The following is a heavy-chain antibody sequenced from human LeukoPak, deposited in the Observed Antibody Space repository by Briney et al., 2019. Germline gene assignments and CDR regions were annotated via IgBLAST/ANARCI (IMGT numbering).Heavy chain of an antibody. CDR3: ARSSGPGATAETKGYFDY. J-gene: IGHJ4*02. Sequence: SVKVSCKASGSTFSSYAISWVRQAPGQGLEWMGGIIPIFGTANYAQKFQGRVTITTDESTSTAYMELSSLRSEDTAVYYCARSSGPGATAETKGYFDYWGQGTLVTVSS. V-gene: IGHV1-69*05. D-gene: IGHD2-8*01. CDR1: GSTFSSYA. CDR2: IIPIFGTA.